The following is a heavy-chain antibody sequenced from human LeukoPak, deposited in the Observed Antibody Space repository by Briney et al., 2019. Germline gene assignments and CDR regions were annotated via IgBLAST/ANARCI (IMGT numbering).Heavy chain of an antibody. D-gene: IGHD2-2*03. CDR2: IYNDDNGGKT. Sequence: GGSLRLSCATSGFTVSSNYMSWVRQAPGKGLEWVSDIYNDDNGGKTHYADSVKGRFIISRDNSKNTLYLQMNSLRPEDTAVYYCARENGHCSTTSCPFRNWGQGTLVTVSS. CDR3: ARENGHCSTTSCPFRN. V-gene: IGHV3-66*02. CDR1: GFTVSSNY. J-gene: IGHJ4*02.